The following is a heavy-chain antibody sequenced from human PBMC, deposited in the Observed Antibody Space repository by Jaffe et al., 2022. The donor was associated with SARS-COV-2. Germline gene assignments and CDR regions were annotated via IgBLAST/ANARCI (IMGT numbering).Heavy chain of an antibody. J-gene: IGHJ4*02. Sequence: EVQLVESGGGLVQPGGSLRLSCAASGSTFGRNTMTTFSRNTMSWVRQGPGKGLEWVANIKEDEVERHYVDSVKGRFTISRDNSKNSLYLQMSSLRAEDTAVYYCVWGGRRYYPYWGQGTLVTVSS. CDR3: VWGGRRYYPY. V-gene: IGHV3-7*04. D-gene: IGHD1-26*01. CDR1: GSTFGRNTMTTFSRNT. CDR2: IKEDEVER.